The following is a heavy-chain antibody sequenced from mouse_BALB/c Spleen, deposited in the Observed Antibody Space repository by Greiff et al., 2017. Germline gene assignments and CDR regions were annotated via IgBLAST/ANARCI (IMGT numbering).Heavy chain of an antibody. CDR1: GFTFNTYA. V-gene: IGHV10-3*03. D-gene: IGHD4-1*01. J-gene: IGHJ1*01. CDR3: VRDGGTGYFDV. Sequence: EVKLVESGGGLVQPKGSLKLSCAASGFTFNTYAMHWVCQAPGKGLEWVARIRSKSNNYATYYADSVKDRFTISRDDSQSMLYLQMNNLKTEDTAMYYCVRDGGTGYFDVWGAGTTVTVSS. CDR2: IRSKSNNYAT.